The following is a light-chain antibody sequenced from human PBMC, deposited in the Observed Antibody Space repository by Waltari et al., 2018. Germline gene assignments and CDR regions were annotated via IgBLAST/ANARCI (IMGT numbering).Light chain of an antibody. J-gene: IGKJ1*01. CDR1: QSVGIN. Sequence: EIVMTQPPATLSVSPGERATLSCRASQSVGINLAWYQHKPGQVPRLFIYGASTRATGFPARFSGSGSGTEFTLTISSLQSEDFAVYYCHQYNNWPRTFGQGTKVEIK. V-gene: IGKV3-15*01. CDR2: GAS. CDR3: HQYNNWPRT.